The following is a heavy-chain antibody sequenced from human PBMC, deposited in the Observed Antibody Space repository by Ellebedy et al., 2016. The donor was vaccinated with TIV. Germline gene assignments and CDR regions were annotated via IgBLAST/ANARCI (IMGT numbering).Heavy chain of an antibody. V-gene: IGHV3-30-3*01. CDR1: GFTFSSYA. D-gene: IGHD2-21*01. Sequence: GESLKISCAASGFTFSSYAMHWVRQAPGKGLEWVAVISYDGSNKYYADSVKGRFTISRDNSKNTLYLQMNSLRAEDTAVYYCARDIEGVLGTWGQGTLVTVSS. CDR3: ARDIEGVLGT. CDR2: ISYDGSNK. J-gene: IGHJ5*02.